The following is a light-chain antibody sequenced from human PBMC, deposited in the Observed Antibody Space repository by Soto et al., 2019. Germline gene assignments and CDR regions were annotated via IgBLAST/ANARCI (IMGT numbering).Light chain of an antibody. CDR3: MQALQAPVT. V-gene: IGKV2-28*01. CDR1: QSLLHSNGYNY. Sequence: DIVMTQSPLSLPVNPGEPASISCRSSQSLLHSNGYNYLDWYLQKPGQSPQLLIYLGSNRASGVPDRFSGSGSGTDFTLKISRVEAEDVGVYYCMQALQAPVTFGHGKRLEIK. J-gene: IGKJ5*01. CDR2: LGS.